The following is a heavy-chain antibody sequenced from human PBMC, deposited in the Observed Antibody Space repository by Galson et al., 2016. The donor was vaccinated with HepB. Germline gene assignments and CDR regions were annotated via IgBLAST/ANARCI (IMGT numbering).Heavy chain of an antibody. CDR2: IGTAGNT. D-gene: IGHD6-13*01. CDR3: ARVGSSWPQSKWYFDL. Sequence: SLRLSCAASGSTFSSYDMHWVRQATGKTLEWVSAIGTAGNTFYSGSVKGRFTISRENAKNSLYLQMNSLTAGDTAVYSCARVGSSWPQSKWYFDLWGRGTLVTVSS. V-gene: IGHV3-13*04. CDR1: GSTFSSYD. J-gene: IGHJ2*01.